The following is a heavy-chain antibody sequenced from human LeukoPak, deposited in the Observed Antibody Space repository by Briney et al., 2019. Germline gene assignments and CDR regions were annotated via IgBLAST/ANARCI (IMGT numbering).Heavy chain of an antibody. J-gene: IGHJ4*02. CDR2: ISGSGGST. Sequence: GGSLRLSCAASGFTFSSYAMSGVRQAPGKGLEGVSAISGSGGSTYYADSVKGRFTISRDNSKNTLYLQMNSLSAEDTAVYYCAKVAAGGTFDYWGQGTLVTVSS. D-gene: IGHD6-13*01. CDR1: GFTFSSYA. CDR3: AKVAAGGTFDY. V-gene: IGHV3-23*01.